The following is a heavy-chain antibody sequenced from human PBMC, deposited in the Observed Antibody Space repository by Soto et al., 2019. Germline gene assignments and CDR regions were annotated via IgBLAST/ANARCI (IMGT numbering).Heavy chain of an antibody. Sequence: QITLKESGPPLLKPTQTLTLTCTFSGFSLITSGVGVCWIRQPPGKALEWLALIFWDDDKRYSPSLRSRLTITRDTSKNQVILTMTNMAPVDTATYYCAHRLTGGTFFDSWGQGSLVTVSS. CDR3: AHRLTGGTFFDS. J-gene: IGHJ4*02. CDR2: IFWDDDK. V-gene: IGHV2-5*02. CDR1: GFSLITSGVG.